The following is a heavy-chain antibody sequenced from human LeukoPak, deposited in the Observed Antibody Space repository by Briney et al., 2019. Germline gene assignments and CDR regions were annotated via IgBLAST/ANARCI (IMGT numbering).Heavy chain of an antibody. J-gene: IGHJ3*02. D-gene: IGHD2-2*01. Sequence: SQTLSLTCTVSGGSISSGDYYWSWIRQHPGKGLEWIGYIYYSGSTYYNPSLKSRVTISIDTSKNQFSLKLSSVTAADTAVFYCARQLPAADAFDIWGQGAMVTVSS. CDR3: ARQLPAADAFDI. V-gene: IGHV4-31*03. CDR1: GGSISSGDYY. CDR2: IYYSGST.